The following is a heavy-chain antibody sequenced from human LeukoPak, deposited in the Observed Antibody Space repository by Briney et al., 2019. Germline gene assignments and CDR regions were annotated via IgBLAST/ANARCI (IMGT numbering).Heavy chain of an antibody. CDR1: GFTFSKYA. CDR3: ARDFGVTNYHFDY. Sequence: GGSLRLSCAASGFTFSKYAMHWVRQAPGKGLEWVAVISYDGSNKYYADSVKGRFTISRDDSKNTLYLQMNSLRAEDTAVYYCARDFGVTNYHFDYWGQGTLVTVSS. V-gene: IGHV3-30-3*01. J-gene: IGHJ4*02. CDR2: ISYDGSNK. D-gene: IGHD3-16*01.